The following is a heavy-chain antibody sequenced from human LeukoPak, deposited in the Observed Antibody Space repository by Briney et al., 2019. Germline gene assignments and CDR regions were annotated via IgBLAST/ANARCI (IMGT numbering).Heavy chain of an antibody. CDR2: ISGYNGYT. V-gene: IGHV1-18*01. CDR3: ARDRAARPGFHWFDP. J-gene: IGHJ5*02. D-gene: IGHD6-6*01. Sequence: ASVKVSCKASGYIFTSYGISWVRQAPGQGLEWMGWISGYNGYTKYTQKLQGRVTMTTDTSTNTAYMEVRSLRSDDTAVYYCARDRAARPGFHWFDPWGQGTLVTVSS. CDR1: GYIFTSYG.